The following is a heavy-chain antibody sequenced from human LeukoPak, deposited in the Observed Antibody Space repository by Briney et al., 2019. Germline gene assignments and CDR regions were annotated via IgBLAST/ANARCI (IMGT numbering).Heavy chain of an antibody. V-gene: IGHV3-23*01. CDR2: ISGSGGST. CDR3: ARRAGWFDP. CDR1: GLTFSSYA. J-gene: IGHJ5*02. D-gene: IGHD6-13*01. Sequence: TGGSLRLSCAASGLTFSSYAMSWVRQARGKGLEGVSAISGSGGSTYYADSVKGRFTISRDNSKNTLYLQMNSLRVEDTAVYFCARRAGWFDPWGQGTLVTVSS.